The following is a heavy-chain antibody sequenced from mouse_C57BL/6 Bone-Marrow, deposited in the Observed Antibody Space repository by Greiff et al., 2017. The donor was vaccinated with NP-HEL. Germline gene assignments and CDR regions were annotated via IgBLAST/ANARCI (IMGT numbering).Heavy chain of an antibody. V-gene: IGHV1-80*01. CDR2: IYPGDGDT. Sequence: LVESGAELVKPGASVKISCKASGYEFSNYWMNWVKQRPGKGLEWIGQIYPGDGDTNYNGKFKDKATLTADKSSSTAYMQLSRLTSEDSAVYFCARGAYWSQGTLVTVSA. CDR3: ARGAY. CDR1: GYEFSNYW. J-gene: IGHJ3*01.